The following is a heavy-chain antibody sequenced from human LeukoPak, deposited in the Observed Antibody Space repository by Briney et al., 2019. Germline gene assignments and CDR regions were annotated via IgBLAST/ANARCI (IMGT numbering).Heavy chain of an antibody. CDR3: ASQPLYYYDSSGYFD. J-gene: IGHJ4*02. V-gene: IGHV1-2*02. D-gene: IGHD3-22*01. CDR1: GYTFTGYY. CDR2: INPNSGGT. Sequence: GASVKVSCKASGYTFTGYYMHWVRQAPGQGLEWMGWINPNSGGTNYAQKFQGRVTMTRDTSISTAYMELSRLRSDDTAVYYCASQPLYYYDSSGYFDWGQGTLVTVSS.